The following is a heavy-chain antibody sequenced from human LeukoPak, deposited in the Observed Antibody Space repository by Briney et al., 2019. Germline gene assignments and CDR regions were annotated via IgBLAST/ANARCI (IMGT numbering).Heavy chain of an antibody. D-gene: IGHD3-22*01. CDR2: IYYSGST. CDR1: GGSISSSSYY. V-gene: IGHV4-39*07. Sequence: SETLSLTCTVSGGSISSSSYYWGWIRQPPGKGLEWIGSIYYSGSTYYNPSLKSRVTISVDTSKNQFSLKLSSVTAADTAVYYCARTPIYYFDNSGYYNWGQGALVTVSS. CDR3: ARTPIYYFDNSGYYN. J-gene: IGHJ4*02.